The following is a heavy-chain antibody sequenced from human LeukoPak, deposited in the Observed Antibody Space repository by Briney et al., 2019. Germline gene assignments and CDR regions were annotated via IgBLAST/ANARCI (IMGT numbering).Heavy chain of an antibody. CDR2: MNPNSGNT. D-gene: IGHD4-17*01. CDR1: GYTFTGYY. CDR3: ARGSYGVLDMDV. J-gene: IGHJ6*03. V-gene: IGHV1-8*03. Sequence: ASVKVSCKASGYTFTGYYMHWVRQAPGQGLEWMGWMNPNSGNTGYAQKFQGRVTITRNTSISTAYMELSSLRSEDTAVYYCARGSYGVLDMDVWGKGTTVTVSS.